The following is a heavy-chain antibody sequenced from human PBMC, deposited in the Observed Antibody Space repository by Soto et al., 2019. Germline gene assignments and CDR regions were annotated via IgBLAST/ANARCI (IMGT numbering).Heavy chain of an antibody. D-gene: IGHD3-22*01. CDR2: INAANGNT. CDR1: GYTFISYA. J-gene: IGHJ4*02. CDR3: ARTSGHYFFDS. Sequence: GVSVEVCCTASGYTFISYAMRWVRQAPGQRLEWMGWINAANGNTKYSQKFQGRVTITRDTSASTAYMELSSLRSEDTAVYYCARTSGHYFFDSWGQGTLVTVSS. V-gene: IGHV1-3*01.